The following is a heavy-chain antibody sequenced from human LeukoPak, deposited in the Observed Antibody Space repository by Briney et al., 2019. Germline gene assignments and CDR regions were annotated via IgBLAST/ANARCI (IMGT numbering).Heavy chain of an antibody. D-gene: IGHD3-10*01. CDR3: ARTIEGWTYGQRYHYMDV. V-gene: IGHV1-18*01. CDR1: GYTFISYS. Sequence: GASVKVSCKASGYTFISYSISWVRQAPGQGLEWMGWLNTYNGNTNYAQKLQGRVTMTTDTSTSTAYMELRSLRSDDTAVYYCARTIEGWTYGQRYHYMDVWGKGTTVTISS. CDR2: LNTYNGNT. J-gene: IGHJ6*03.